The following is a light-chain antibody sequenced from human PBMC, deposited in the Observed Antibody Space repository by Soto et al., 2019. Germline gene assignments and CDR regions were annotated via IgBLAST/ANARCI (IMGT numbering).Light chain of an antibody. J-gene: IGKJ1*01. CDR3: QNYDSAPSWT. Sequence: DIQMTQSPSSLAASVGNRVTITCRASQGISNYLAWYQQKPGKVPKLLIYAASTLQSGVPSRFSGSGSGTDFTLTISSLQPEDVATYYCQNYDSAPSWTFRQGTKMDIK. CDR1: QGISNY. V-gene: IGKV1-27*01. CDR2: AAS.